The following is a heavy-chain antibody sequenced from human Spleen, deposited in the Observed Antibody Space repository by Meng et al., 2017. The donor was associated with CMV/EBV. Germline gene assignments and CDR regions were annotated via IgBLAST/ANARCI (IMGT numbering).Heavy chain of an antibody. Sequence: GESLKISCAASGFTFSSYAMSWVRQAPGKGLEWVAAISDSGGSTYYAVSVKGRFTIPRDNSKNTLYLQMNSLTTDDTAVYYCAKERVVGANGYYYGMDVWGQGTTVTVSS. V-gene: IGHV3-23*01. D-gene: IGHD1-26*01. CDR2: ISDSGGST. CDR3: AKERVVGANGYYYGMDV. CDR1: GFTFSSYA. J-gene: IGHJ6*02.